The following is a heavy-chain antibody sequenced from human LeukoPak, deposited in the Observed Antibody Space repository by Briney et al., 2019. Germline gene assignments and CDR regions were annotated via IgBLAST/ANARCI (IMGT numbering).Heavy chain of an antibody. CDR1: GYTFTSYD. Sequence: ASVKVSCKASGYTFTSYDINWVRQATGQGLEWMGWMNPNSGNTGYAQKFQGRVTITRNTSISTAYMELSSLRSEGTAVYYCARGGRLQGWFDPWGQGTLVTVSS. V-gene: IGHV1-8*03. D-gene: IGHD4-11*01. CDR3: ARGGRLQGWFDP. CDR2: MNPNSGNT. J-gene: IGHJ5*02.